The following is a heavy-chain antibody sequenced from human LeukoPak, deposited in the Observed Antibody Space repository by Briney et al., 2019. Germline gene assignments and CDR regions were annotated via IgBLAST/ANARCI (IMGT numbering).Heavy chain of an antibody. CDR2: IYYSGSA. CDR3: ARHGGSYSFDS. Sequence: SETLSLTCSVSGGSISSYYWSWLRQPPGKGLEWIGYIYYSGSANYNPSLKSRVTISIDTSKNHFSLKVSSVTAPDTAVYYCARHGGSYSFDSWGQGTLVTVSS. CDR1: GGSISSYY. J-gene: IGHJ4*02. D-gene: IGHD1-26*01. V-gene: IGHV4-59*08.